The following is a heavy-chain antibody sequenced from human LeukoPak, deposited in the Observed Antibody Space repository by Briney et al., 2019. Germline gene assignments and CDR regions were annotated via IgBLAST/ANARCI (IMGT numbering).Heavy chain of an antibody. CDR3: AKAGLRDDAFDI. D-gene: IGHD4-17*01. Sequence: SAISGSGGSTYYADSVKGRFTISRDNSKNTLYLQMNSLRAEDTAVYYCAKAGLRDDAFDIWGQGTMVTVSS. CDR2: ISGSGGST. J-gene: IGHJ3*02. V-gene: IGHV3-23*01.